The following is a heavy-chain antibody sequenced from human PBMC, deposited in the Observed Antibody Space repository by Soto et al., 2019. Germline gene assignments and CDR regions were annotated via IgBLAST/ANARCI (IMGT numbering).Heavy chain of an antibody. CDR2: IYYSGSA. D-gene: IGHD3-3*01. Sequence: SETLSLTCTVSGDSISSYYWSWIRQPPGKGLEWIGYIYYSGSANYNPSLKSRVTISVDTSKNHFSLKLSSVTAADTAVYYCARDPGYDFWSGYYSEPLPTGGMDVWGQGTTVTVS. CDR3: ARDPGYDFWSGYYSEPLPTGGMDV. CDR1: GDSISSYY. J-gene: IGHJ6*02. V-gene: IGHV4-59*01.